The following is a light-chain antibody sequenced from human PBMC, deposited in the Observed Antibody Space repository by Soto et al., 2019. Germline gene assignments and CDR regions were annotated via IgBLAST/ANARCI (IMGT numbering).Light chain of an antibody. CDR3: QHYNYWPPKT. V-gene: IGKV3-15*01. Sequence: EIVMTQSPATLSVSPGERTTLSCRASQSVGNNLAWYQQKPGQAPRLLIYGAYTRATGIPARFSGSGSGTDFTLTISSLQSEDLAVYYCQHYNYWPPKTFGQGTKVE. CDR2: GAY. J-gene: IGKJ1*01. CDR1: QSVGNN.